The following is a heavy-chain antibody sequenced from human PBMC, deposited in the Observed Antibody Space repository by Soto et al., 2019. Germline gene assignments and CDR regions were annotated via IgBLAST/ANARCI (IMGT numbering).Heavy chain of an antibody. CDR3: ARQGPPLVVVIRLLFDY. D-gene: IGHD3-22*01. V-gene: IGHV4-39*01. J-gene: IGHJ4*02. Sequence: QVQLQESGPGLVKPSETLSLTCTVSGGSISRSGYYRGWIRQPPGKGLEWIGSISYSGSAYYNPSLQSRVTISADTSKNQFSLKMTSLTAADTSVYYCARQGPPLVVVIRLLFDYWGQGTLVTVSS. CDR1: GGSISRSGYY. CDR2: ISYSGSA.